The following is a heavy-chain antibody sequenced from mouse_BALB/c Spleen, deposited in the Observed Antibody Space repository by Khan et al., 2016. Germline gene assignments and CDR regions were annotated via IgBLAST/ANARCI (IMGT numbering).Heavy chain of an antibody. CDR1: GFNIKDYY. CDR3: ALDGNYYFDY. J-gene: IGHJ2*01. Sequence: EVQLQESGAELVRPGALVKLSCKASGFNIKDYYMHWVKQRPEQGLEWIGWIDPENGNTIYDPKFQGKASITADTSSNTAYLQLSSLTSEDTAVYYCALDGNYYFDYWGQGTTLTVSS. V-gene: IGHV14-1*02. CDR2: IDPENGNT. D-gene: IGHD2-1*01.